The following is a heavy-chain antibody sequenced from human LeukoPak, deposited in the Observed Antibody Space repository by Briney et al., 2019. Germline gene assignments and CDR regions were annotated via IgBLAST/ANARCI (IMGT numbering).Heavy chain of an antibody. Sequence: KPSETLSLTCTVSGGSISNNNYYWAWIRQPPGKGLECIGSIYYSGSPYYNPSLKSRVTISVDTSKNQFSLRLSSMTAADTAVYYCATWRTAKTGFDYWGQGTLVTVSS. D-gene: IGHD1-1*01. J-gene: IGHJ4*02. V-gene: IGHV4-39*01. CDR3: ATWRTAKTGFDY. CDR2: IYYSGSP. CDR1: GGSISNNNYY.